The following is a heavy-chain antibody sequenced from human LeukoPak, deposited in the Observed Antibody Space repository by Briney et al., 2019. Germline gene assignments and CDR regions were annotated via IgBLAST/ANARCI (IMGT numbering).Heavy chain of an antibody. CDR1: GFTFSSYS. V-gene: IGHV3-21*01. Sequence: GGSLRLSCEASGFTFSSYSMNWVRQAPGKGLEWVSSISSSSSYIYYADSVKGRFTISRDNAKNSLYLQMNSLRAEDTAVYYCARDDGSGIDYWGQGTLVTVSS. CDR2: ISSSSSYI. D-gene: IGHD3-10*01. CDR3: ARDDGSGIDY. J-gene: IGHJ4*02.